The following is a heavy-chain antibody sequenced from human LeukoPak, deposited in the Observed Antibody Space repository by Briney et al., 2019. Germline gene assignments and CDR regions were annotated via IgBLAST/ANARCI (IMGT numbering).Heavy chain of an antibody. CDR1: GFTFSSYG. J-gene: IGHJ4*02. CDR2: ISYDGSNK. V-gene: IGHV3-30*18. CDR3: AKSVDIVVVVAATPFGDY. Sequence: GRSLRLSCAASGFTFSSYGMHWVRQAPGKGLEWVAVISYDGSNKYYADSVKGRFTISRDNSKNTLYLQMNSLRAEDTAVYYCAKSVDIVVVVAATPFGDYWGQGTLVTVSS. D-gene: IGHD2-15*01.